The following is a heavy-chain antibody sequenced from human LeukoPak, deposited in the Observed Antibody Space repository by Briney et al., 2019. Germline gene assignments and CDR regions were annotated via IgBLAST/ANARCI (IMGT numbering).Heavy chain of an antibody. V-gene: IGHV3-30*03. Sequence: GGSLRLSCAASGFTFSNYGIHWVRQAPGKGLEGVAVISYDGSNKYYADSVKGRFTISRDNSKNTLYLQMNSLRAEDTAMYYCARDPHDYGALGYFDYWGQGTLVTVSS. CDR1: GFTFSNYG. CDR3: ARDPHDYGALGYFDY. J-gene: IGHJ4*02. CDR2: ISYDGSNK. D-gene: IGHD4-17*01.